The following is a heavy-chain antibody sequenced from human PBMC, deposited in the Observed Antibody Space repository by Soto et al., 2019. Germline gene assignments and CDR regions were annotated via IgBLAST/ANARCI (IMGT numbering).Heavy chain of an antibody. Sequence: PGRSQRLSYAASGFNFSNYGMSWVRQAPGKGLEWVSAISGSGGSTYYADSVKGRFTISRDNSKNTLYLQMNSLRAEDTAVYYCVYGDYPFHWGQGNLVIVS. CDR3: VYGDYPFH. CDR2: ISGSGGST. V-gene: IGHV3-23*01. CDR1: GFNFSNYG. D-gene: IGHD4-17*01. J-gene: IGHJ1*01.